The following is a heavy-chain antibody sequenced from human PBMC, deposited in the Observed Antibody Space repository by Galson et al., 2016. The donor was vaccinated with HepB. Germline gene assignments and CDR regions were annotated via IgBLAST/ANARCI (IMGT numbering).Heavy chain of an antibody. CDR3: AREREYCSGVNCPSCFDP. J-gene: IGHJ5*02. V-gene: IGHV3-7*05. CDR1: GFTFSKYW. CDR2: IDQDGSEK. Sequence: SLRLSCAASGFTFSKYWMSWVRQAPGKGLEWVANIDQDGSEKYYVDSVKGRVTISRDNAKNALYLQMNSLRAEDTAVYYCAREREYCSGVNCPSCFDPWGQGTLVTVSS. D-gene: IGHD2-15*01.